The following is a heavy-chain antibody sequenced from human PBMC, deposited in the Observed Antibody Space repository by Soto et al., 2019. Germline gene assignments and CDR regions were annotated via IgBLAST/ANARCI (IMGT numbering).Heavy chain of an antibody. V-gene: IGHV1-3*01. Sequence: ASVKVSCKASGYTFTSYAMHWVRQAPGQRLEWMGWINAGNGNTKYSQKFQGRVTITRDTSASTAYMELSSLRSEDTAVYYCARVGANCSGGSCYHYYYYYMDVWGKGTTVTVSS. CDR2: INAGNGNT. J-gene: IGHJ6*03. CDR1: GYTFTSYA. CDR3: ARVGANCSGGSCYHYYYYYMDV. D-gene: IGHD2-15*01.